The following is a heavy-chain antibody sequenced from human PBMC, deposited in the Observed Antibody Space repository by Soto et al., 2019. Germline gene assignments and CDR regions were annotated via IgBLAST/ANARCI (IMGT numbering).Heavy chain of an antibody. J-gene: IGHJ5*02. Sequence: QVHLVQSGPDVKEPGASVKVSCKGSGDTFSNYAMHWVRQAPGQRLERLGWINVARGTSRYSQKFQDRVTITWDTSATTSYMELSDLRSEDTALYYCARSPPPIAWYDLWGQGTLVTVSS. CDR1: GDTFSNYA. D-gene: IGHD3-22*01. CDR2: INVARGTS. CDR3: ARSPPPIAWYDL. V-gene: IGHV1-3*01.